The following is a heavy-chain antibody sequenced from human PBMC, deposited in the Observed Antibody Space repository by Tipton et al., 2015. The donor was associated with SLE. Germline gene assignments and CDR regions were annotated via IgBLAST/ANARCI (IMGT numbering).Heavy chain of an antibody. CDR3: ARGVPGTGFDY. CDR2: IYTSGRN. Sequence: TLSLTCTVSGGSISSGADYWSWIRQPAGKGLEWMGDIYTSGRNNYIPPLKSRVTISADTSNNQFSLKLSSVTATDTAVYYCARGVPGTGFDYWGQGTLVTVSS. CDR1: GGSISSGADY. D-gene: IGHD3-10*01. J-gene: IGHJ4*02. V-gene: IGHV4-61*09.